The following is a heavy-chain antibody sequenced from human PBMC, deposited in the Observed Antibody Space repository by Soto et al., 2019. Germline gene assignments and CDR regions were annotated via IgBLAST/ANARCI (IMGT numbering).Heavy chain of an antibody. CDR3: GRAVFLEWDAFDI. V-gene: IGHV3-11*06. CDR2: ISSSSTYT. CDR1: GFTFSDYY. D-gene: IGHD3-3*01. Sequence: PGGSLRLSCATSGFTFSDYYMNWIRQTPGKGLEWVSYISSSSTYTNYADSVKGRFTISRDNAKNALYLQMNSLRAEDTAIYYCGRAVFLEWDAFDIWGRGIMVTVSS. J-gene: IGHJ3*02.